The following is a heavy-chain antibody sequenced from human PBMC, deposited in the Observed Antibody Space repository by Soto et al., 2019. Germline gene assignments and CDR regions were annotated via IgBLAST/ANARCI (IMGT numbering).Heavy chain of an antibody. CDR1: GYTFSGYV. D-gene: IGHD6-13*01. CDR3: AIARGPQQLVPLYYYYGMDV. V-gene: IGHV1-2*02. CDR2: INPNSGTA. Sequence: APVKLYWKAVGYTFSGYVISWVRLAPGQGLEWMGWINPNSGTANYAQKFQGRVTITTDASISTAYMELSRLRSDDTAVYYCAIARGPQQLVPLYYYYGMDVWGQGTTVTAP. J-gene: IGHJ6*02.